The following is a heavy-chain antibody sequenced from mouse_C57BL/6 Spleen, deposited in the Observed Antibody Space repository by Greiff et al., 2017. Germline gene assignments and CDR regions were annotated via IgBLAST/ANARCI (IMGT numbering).Heavy chain of an antibody. CDR3: ARRESEFAY. CDR2: INPGSGGT. V-gene: IGHV1-54*01. Sequence: VQLQQSGAELVRPGTSVKVSCKASGYAFTNYLIEWVKQRPGQGLEWIGVINPGSGGTNYNEKFKGKETLTADKSSSTAYMQLSSLTSEDSAVYFCARRESEFAYWGQGTLVTVSA. CDR1: GYAFTNYL. J-gene: IGHJ3*01.